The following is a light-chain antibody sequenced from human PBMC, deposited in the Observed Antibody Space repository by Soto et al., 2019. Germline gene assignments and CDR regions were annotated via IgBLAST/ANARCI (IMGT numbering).Light chain of an antibody. CDR3: SSYTSSSTYV. J-gene: IGLJ1*01. V-gene: IGLV2-14*01. CDR2: DVS. CDR1: SSDLGGYKY. Sequence: QSALTQPASVSGSPGQSITISCTGISSDLGGYKYVSWYQQHPGKAPKLMIYDVSNRASGVSNRFSGSKSGNTASLTISGLQAEDEADYYCSSYTSSSTYVFGTGTKLTVL.